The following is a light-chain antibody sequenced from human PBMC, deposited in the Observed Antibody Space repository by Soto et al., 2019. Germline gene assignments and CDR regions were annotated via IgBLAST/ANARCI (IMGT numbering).Light chain of an antibody. CDR1: SSDVGTYNL. CDR3: CSYAGGAPYV. V-gene: IGLV2-23*01. J-gene: IGLJ1*01. Sequence: QSVLTQPASVSGSPGQSITISCTGTSSDVGTYNLVSWYQKCPGKAPKVIIYEDNKRPSGVSNRFSGSESGNTASLIISGLQAEDEAAYFCCSYAGGAPYVFGTGTKLTVL. CDR2: EDN.